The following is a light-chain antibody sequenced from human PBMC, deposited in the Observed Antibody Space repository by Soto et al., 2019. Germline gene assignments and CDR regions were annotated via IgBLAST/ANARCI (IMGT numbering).Light chain of an antibody. CDR1: ETVSSH. Sequence: IVLTQSPATLSLSPGERATLSCRARETVSSHLSWYKHRPGQAPRLLIYGASNRATGIPAWFIGSGSGTDFTLTISRLEPEDAAVYYCHQRYNWLTVAGGTRVEIK. J-gene: IGKJ4*01. CDR2: GAS. V-gene: IGKV3-11*01. CDR3: HQRYNWLT.